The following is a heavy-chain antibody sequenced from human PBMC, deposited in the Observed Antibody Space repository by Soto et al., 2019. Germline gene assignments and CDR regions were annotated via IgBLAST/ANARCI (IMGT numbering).Heavy chain of an antibody. Sequence: TLSLTCRLSGGSITGADYWNWIRHHPGKGLEWIGSIHCRASTYYTPSIQTQITISLDRSNNQFSLNLSSVTAADTAVYYCARVRDSFGLDVWGPGPTLTVSS. CDR3: ARVRDSFGLDV. D-gene: IGHD2-15*01. V-gene: IGHV4-31*01. J-gene: IGHJ6*02. CDR2: IHCRAST. CDR1: GGSITGADY.